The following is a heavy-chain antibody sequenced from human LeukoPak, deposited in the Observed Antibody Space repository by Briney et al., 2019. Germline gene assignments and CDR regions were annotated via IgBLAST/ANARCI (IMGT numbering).Heavy chain of an antibody. CDR1: GLTFSSYG. Sequence: PGGSLRLSCAASGLTFSSYGMQWVRQAPGKGLEWVAFIRFDGSSKYYADSVKGRFTISRDNSKNTLYLQMNSLRAEDTAVYYCAKDLWYSSSSGGDYWGQGTLVTVSS. CDR3: AKDLWYSSSSGGDY. J-gene: IGHJ4*02. CDR2: IRFDGSSK. D-gene: IGHD6-6*01. V-gene: IGHV3-30*02.